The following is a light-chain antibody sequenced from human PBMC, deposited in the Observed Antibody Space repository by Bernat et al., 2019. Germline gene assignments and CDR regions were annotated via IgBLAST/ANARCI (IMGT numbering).Light chain of an antibody. CDR2: RDN. Sequence: SSELTQPPSVSVSPGQIARITCSGDKLVNKFPCWYQQRSGQSPVVLIYRDNIRPSGISERFSASHSGNTATLTITGTQPTDEADYYCQAWDSSAGFFGGGTKLTVL. CDR1: KLVNKF. J-gene: IGLJ2*01. V-gene: IGLV3-1*01. CDR3: QAWDSSAGF.